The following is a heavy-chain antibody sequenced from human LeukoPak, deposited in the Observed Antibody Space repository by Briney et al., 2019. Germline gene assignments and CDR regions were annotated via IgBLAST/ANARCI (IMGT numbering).Heavy chain of an antibody. V-gene: IGHV3-21*01. J-gene: IGHJ6*02. CDR3: ARDPGYSSGWYSGSLSDV. Sequence: GGSLRLSCAASGFTFSSYSMHWVRQAPGKGLEWVSSISSSSSYIYYADSVKGRFTISRDNAKNSLYLQMNSLRAEDTAVYYCARDPGYSSGWYSGSLSDVWGQGTTVTVSS. CDR2: ISSSSSYI. D-gene: IGHD6-19*01. CDR1: GFTFSSYS.